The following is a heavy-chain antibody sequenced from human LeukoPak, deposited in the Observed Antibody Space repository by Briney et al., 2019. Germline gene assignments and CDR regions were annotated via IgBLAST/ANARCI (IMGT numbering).Heavy chain of an antibody. CDR1: GYTLTELS. V-gene: IGHV1-24*01. CDR2: FDPEDGET. D-gene: IGHD6-13*01. Sequence: ASVKVSCKVSGYTLTELSMHWVRQAPGKGLEWMGGFDPEDGETIYAQKFQGRVTMTEDTSTDTAYMELSRLRSDDTAVYYCARGGTQRYSSSWYGFLDPWGQGTLVTVSS. CDR3: ARGGTQRYSSSWYGFLDP. J-gene: IGHJ5*02.